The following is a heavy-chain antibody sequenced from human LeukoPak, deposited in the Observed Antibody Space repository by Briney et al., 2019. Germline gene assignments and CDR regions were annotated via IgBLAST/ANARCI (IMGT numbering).Heavy chain of an antibody. J-gene: IGHJ4*02. CDR1: GFTFSSYG. Sequence: PGGSLRLSCAASGFTFSSYGMTWVRQAPGKWMEWISGTSGSGGSTYYANSVKGRFTISRDNSKNTLYLEMNSLRAEDTAVYYCAKNGGSQCYSHLDYWGRGSLVTVSS. D-gene: IGHD2-15*01. CDR2: TSGSGGST. V-gene: IGHV3-23*01. CDR3: AKNGGSQCYSHLDY.